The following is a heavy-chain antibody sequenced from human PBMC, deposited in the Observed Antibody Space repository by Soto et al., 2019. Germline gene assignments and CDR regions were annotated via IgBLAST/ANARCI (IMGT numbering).Heavy chain of an antibody. V-gene: IGHV3-21*01. D-gene: IGHD3-22*01. J-gene: IGHJ4*02. CDR3: ARELNYYDSSGYHSTEGAH. CDR1: GFTFTSYT. CDR2: ISSSSNYI. Sequence: PGGSLRLSCAASGFTFTSYTMNWVRQAPGKGLEWDSSISSSSNYIYYADSVKGRFTISRDNAKNSLYLQINSLRAEDTAVYYCARELNYYDSSGYHSTEGAHWGQGTLVTVSS.